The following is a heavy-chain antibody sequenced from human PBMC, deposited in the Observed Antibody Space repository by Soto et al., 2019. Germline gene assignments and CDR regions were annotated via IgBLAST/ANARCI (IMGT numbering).Heavy chain of an antibody. J-gene: IGHJ4*02. Sequence: QVQLVQSGAEVKKPGASVKVSCKASGYTFTSYAMHWVRQAPGQRPEWMGWINAGNGNTKYSQKFQGRVTITRDTSASTAYMELSSLRSEDTAVYYCAADSSGWYTMSYWGQGTLVTVSS. D-gene: IGHD6-19*01. V-gene: IGHV1-3*01. CDR2: INAGNGNT. CDR1: GYTFTSYA. CDR3: AADSSGWYTMSY.